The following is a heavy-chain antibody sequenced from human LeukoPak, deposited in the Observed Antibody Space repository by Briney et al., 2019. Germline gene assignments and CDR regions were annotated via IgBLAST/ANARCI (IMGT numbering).Heavy chain of an antibody. V-gene: IGHV3-30*03. CDR1: GFMFRAYG. Sequence: GRSLRLSCAASGFMFRAYGMHWVRQAPGKGLEWLAVTSFDGGNTYYAASVKGRFTISRDNSNNTLDLQMNSLRAEDTAVYYCARNGDLCIDYWGQGTLATVSS. D-gene: IGHD4-17*01. J-gene: IGHJ4*02. CDR2: TSFDGGNT. CDR3: ARNGDLCIDY.